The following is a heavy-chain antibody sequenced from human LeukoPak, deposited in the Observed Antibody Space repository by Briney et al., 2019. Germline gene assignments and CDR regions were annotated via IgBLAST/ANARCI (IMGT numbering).Heavy chain of an antibody. D-gene: IGHD3-3*01. Sequence: KTSETLSLTCAVCGGSFSGYYWSWIRQPPGKGLEWIGEINHSGGTNYNPSLKSRVTISVDTSKNQFSLKLSSVTAADTAVYYCARVGRLEWLPSPSFDYWGQGTLVTVSS. CDR1: GGSFSGYY. V-gene: IGHV4-34*01. CDR3: ARVGRLEWLPSPSFDY. CDR2: INHSGGT. J-gene: IGHJ4*02.